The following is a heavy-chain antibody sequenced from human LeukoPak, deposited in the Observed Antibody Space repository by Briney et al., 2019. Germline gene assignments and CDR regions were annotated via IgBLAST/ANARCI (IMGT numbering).Heavy chain of an antibody. CDR2: ISSSSSYI. J-gene: IGHJ4*02. Sequence: PGGSLRLSCAASGFTFSSYSMNWVRQAPGKGLEWVSSISSSSSYIYYADSVKGRFTISRDNAKNSLYLQMNSLRAEDTAVYYCAKDRDGSLDPYFDYWGQGTLVTVSS. CDR3: AKDRDGSLDPYFDY. D-gene: IGHD5-24*01. V-gene: IGHV3-21*04. CDR1: GFTFSSYS.